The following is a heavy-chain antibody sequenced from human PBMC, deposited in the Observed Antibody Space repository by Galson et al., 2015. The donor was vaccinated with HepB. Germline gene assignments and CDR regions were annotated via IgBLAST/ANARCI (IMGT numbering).Heavy chain of an antibody. D-gene: IGHD3-3*01. CDR1: GFTFSSYS. CDR3: ARDGTYDFWSGFSLDV. Sequence: SLRLSCAASGFTFSSYSMNWVRQAPGKGLEWVSYISSSSSTIYYADSVKGRFTISRDNAKNSLYLQMNSLRDEDTAVYYCARDGTYDFWSGFSLDVWGKGTTVTVSS. V-gene: IGHV3-48*02. J-gene: IGHJ6*04. CDR2: ISSSSSTI.